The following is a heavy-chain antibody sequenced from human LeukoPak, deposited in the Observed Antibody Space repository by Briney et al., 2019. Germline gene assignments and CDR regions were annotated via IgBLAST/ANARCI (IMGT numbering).Heavy chain of an antibody. D-gene: IGHD2-2*01. V-gene: IGHV3-23*01. CDR1: GFTFSSSA. CDR3: ATSSGGYCSSTSCYAHY. Sequence: PGGSLRLSCAASGFTFSSSAMSWVRQAPGKGLEWVSSISNNGGYTYYADSVQGRFTISRDNSKSTLCLQMNSLRAEDTAVYYCATSSGGYCSSTSCYAHYWGQGTLVTVSS. CDR2: ISNNGGYT. J-gene: IGHJ4*02.